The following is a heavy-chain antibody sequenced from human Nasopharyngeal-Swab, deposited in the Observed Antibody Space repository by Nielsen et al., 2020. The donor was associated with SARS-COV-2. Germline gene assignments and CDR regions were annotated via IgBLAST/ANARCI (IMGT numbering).Heavy chain of an antibody. CDR2: ISSSSSYI. CDR3: ARDQPPYDILTAYYYYMDV. Sequence: GESLKISCAASGFTFSSYWMNWVRQAPGKGLEWVSSISSSSSYIYYADSVKGRFTISRDNAKNSLYLQMNSLRAEDTAVYYCARDQPPYDILTAYYYYMDVWGKGTTVTVSS. CDR1: GFTFSSYW. J-gene: IGHJ6*03. D-gene: IGHD3-9*01. V-gene: IGHV3-21*01.